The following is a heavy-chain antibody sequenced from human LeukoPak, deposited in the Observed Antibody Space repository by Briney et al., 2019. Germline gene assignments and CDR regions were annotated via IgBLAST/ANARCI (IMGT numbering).Heavy chain of an antibody. J-gene: IGHJ4*02. Sequence: SETLSFTCTVSGGSINSYYWSWIRQPPGKGLEWIGYIYHSGSTNYNPSLKSRVTISVDTSKNQFSLKLSSVTAADTAVYYCASRSGTYYRDWGQGTLVTVSS. CDR3: ASRSGTYYRD. D-gene: IGHD1-26*01. CDR1: GGSINSYY. CDR2: IYHSGST. V-gene: IGHV4-59*01.